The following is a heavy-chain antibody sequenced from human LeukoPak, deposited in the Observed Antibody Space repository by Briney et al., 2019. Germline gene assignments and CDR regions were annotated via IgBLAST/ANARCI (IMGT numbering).Heavy chain of an antibody. J-gene: IGHJ4*02. V-gene: IGHV4-4*02. Sequence: PSETLSLTCGVSGGSITTTNFWSWVRQTPGQGLEWIGEVSVSGLSDYNPSLRGRVTMSLDTSKNHLSLKLTSVTAADTAMYYCKRESGPYCPFGYWGQGTLVVVPS. CDR2: VSVSGLS. D-gene: IGHD1-26*01. CDR3: KRESGPYCPFGY. CDR1: GGSITTTNF.